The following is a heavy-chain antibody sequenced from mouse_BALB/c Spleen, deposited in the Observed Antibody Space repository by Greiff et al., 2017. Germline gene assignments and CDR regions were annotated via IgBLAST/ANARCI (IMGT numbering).Heavy chain of an antibody. Sequence: VQLQQSASDLARPGASVKMSCKASGYTFTSYTMHWVKQRPGQGLEWIGYINPSSGYTEYNQKFKDKTTLTADKSSSTAYMQLSSLTSEDSAVYYCATPLSYGNWFAYWGQGTLVTVSA. CDR3: ATPLSYGNWFAY. CDR1: GYTFTSYT. D-gene: IGHD2-1*01. J-gene: IGHJ3*01. CDR2: INPSSGYT. V-gene: IGHV1-4*02.